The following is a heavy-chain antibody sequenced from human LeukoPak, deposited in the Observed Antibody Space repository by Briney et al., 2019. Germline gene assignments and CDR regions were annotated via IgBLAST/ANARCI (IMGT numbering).Heavy chain of an antibody. CDR2: ISGSGGST. CDR1: GFTFSSYA. J-gene: IGHJ3*02. D-gene: IGHD5-18*01. V-gene: IGHV3-23*01. Sequence: SGGSLRLSCAASGFTFSSYAMSWVRQAPGKGLEWVSAISGSGGSTYYADSVKGRFTISRDNSKNTLYLQMNSLRAEDTAVYYCAKGVGYSYGYDAFDIWGQGTMVTVSS. CDR3: AKGVGYSYGYDAFDI.